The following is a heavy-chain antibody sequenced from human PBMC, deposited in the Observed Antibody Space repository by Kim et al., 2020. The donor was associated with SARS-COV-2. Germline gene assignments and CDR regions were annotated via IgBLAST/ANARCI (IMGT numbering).Heavy chain of an antibody. CDR3: ARDEEGGYYPFQH. CDR2: IWYDGSNK. J-gene: IGHJ1*01. Sequence: GGSLRLSCAASGFTFSSYGMHWVRQAPGKGLEWVAVIWYDGSNKYYADSVKGRFTISRDNSKNTLYLQMNSLRAEDTAVYYCARDEEGGYYPFQHWGQGTLVTVSS. D-gene: IGHD3-22*01. CDR1: GFTFSSYG. V-gene: IGHV3-33*01.